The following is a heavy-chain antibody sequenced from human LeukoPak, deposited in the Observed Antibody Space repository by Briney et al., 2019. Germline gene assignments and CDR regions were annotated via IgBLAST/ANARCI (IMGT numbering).Heavy chain of an antibody. CDR1: GFTFSDYS. CDR3: ATGGSEYRSDWFDS. Sequence: SGGSLRLSCTASGFTFSDYSMSWVRQAPGRGLEWLSYLTRTSSATWYADSVKGRFTIFRDNAKSSLYLQMNSLRVEDTAVYYCATGGSEYRSDWFDSWGQGTLVNVAS. V-gene: IGHV3-48*01. CDR2: LTRTSSAT. D-gene: IGHD5-18*01. J-gene: IGHJ5*01.